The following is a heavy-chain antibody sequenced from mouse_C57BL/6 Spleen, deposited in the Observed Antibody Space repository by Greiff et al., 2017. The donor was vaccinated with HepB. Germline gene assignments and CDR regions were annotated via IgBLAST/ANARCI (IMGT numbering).Heavy chain of an antibody. D-gene: IGHD1-1*01. CDR2: IYPRSGNT. J-gene: IGHJ2*01. Sequence: VQLQQSGAELARPGASVKLSCKASGYTFTSYGISWVKQRPGQGLEWIGEIYPRSGNTYYNEKFKGKATLTADKSSSTAYMELRSLTSEDSAVYFCAGGITTVVATDFDYWGQGTTLTVSS. CDR3: AGGITTVVATDFDY. V-gene: IGHV1-81*01. CDR1: GYTFTSYG.